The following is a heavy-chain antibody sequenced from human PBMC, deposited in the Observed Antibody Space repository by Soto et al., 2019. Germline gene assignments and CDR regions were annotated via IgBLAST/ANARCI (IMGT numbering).Heavy chain of an antibody. CDR2: IIPILGIA. CDR3: ARETDCSSTSCYLPDY. CDR1: GGTFSSYT. D-gene: IGHD2-2*01. V-gene: IGHV1-69*08. Sequence: QVQLVQSGAEVKKPGSSVKVSCKASGGTFSSYTISWVRQAPGQGLEWMGRIIPILGIANYAQKFQGRVTITADKSTRTAYMALSSLRSEDTAVYYCARETDCSSTSCYLPDYWGQGTLVTVSS. J-gene: IGHJ4*02.